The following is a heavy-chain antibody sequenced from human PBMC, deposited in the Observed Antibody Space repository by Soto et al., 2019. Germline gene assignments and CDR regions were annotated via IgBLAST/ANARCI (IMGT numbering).Heavy chain of an antibody. CDR1: GDTFSFYT. CDR2: INPIVSMS. J-gene: IGHJ4*02. D-gene: IGHD3-10*01. Sequence: QVQLVQSGTEVKKPGSSVKVSCKASGDTFSFYTINWVRQAPGLGLEWVGRINPIVSMSNYAQKFQGRVSMIADKSTSTAYMERRSLRSDDTAMYFCAASYGSGYRAFDYWGQGALVIVSS. CDR3: AASYGSGYRAFDY. V-gene: IGHV1-69*02.